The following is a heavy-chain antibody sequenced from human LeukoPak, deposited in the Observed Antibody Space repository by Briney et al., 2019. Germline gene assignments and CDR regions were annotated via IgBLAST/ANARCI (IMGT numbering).Heavy chain of an antibody. V-gene: IGHV4-34*01. CDR3: ARGLSIGYSSSWYAPAPFDAFDI. J-gene: IGHJ3*02. Sequence: ETLSLTCAVYGASFSAYYWSWIRQPPGKGLEWIGEINHRGSTNYKQSLKSRDTISVDTSKNQFSLKLSSVTAADTAVYYCARGLSIGYSSSWYAPAPFDAFDIWGQGTMVTVSS. CDR1: GASFSAYY. D-gene: IGHD6-13*01. CDR2: INHRGST.